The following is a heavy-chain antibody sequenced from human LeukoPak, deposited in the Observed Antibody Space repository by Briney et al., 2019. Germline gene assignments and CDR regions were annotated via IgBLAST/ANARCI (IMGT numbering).Heavy chain of an antibody. V-gene: IGHV4-59*01. CDR3: ARTPYYYDSSGYYHDY. Sequence: SESLSLTCTVSGGSISSYYWSWIRQPPGKGLEWIGYIYYSGSTNYNPSLKSRVTISVDTSENQFSLKLSSVTAADTAVYYCARTPYYYDSSGYYHDYWGQGTLVTVSS. D-gene: IGHD3-22*01. J-gene: IGHJ4*02. CDR2: IYYSGST. CDR1: GGSISSYY.